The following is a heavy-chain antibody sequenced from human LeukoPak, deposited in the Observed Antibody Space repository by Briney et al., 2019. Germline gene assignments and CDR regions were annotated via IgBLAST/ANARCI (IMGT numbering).Heavy chain of an antibody. V-gene: IGHV4-4*07. Sequence: SETLSLTCTVAGGSISSYYWSWIRQPAGKGLEWIGRIYTSGSTNYNPSLRSRVTMSVDTSKNQFSLKLSSVTAADTAVYYCAREGAGTTVVTGAFDIWGQGTMVTVSS. D-gene: IGHD4-23*01. CDR3: AREGAGTTVVTGAFDI. CDR2: IYTSGST. CDR1: GGSISSYY. J-gene: IGHJ3*02.